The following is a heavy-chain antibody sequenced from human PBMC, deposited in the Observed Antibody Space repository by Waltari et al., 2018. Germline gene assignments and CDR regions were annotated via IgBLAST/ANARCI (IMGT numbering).Heavy chain of an antibody. CDR1: GDSITNYY. D-gene: IGHD3-3*01. CDR3: ARSYDFWSGYPLHH. Sequence: QVQLQESGPGLVKPSETLSLICSVSGDSITNYYWGWVRQPPGEGLEWIGYVAYNGKTRYNPSLKSRTTISVDTSKQQFSLRLVSATAADTAIYYCARSYDFWSGYPLHHWGQGILVTVSS. V-gene: IGHV4-59*01. CDR2: VAYNGKT. J-gene: IGHJ5*02.